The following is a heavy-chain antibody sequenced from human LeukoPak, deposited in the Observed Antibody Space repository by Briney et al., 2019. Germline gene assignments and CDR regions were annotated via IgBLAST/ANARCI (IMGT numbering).Heavy chain of an antibody. J-gene: IGHJ3*02. CDR2: IYYSGST. CDR3: ARFDSSGYYLTLGRRTDAFDI. Sequence: PSETLSLTCTVSGGSISSYYWSWIRQPPGKGLEWIGYIYYSGSTNYNPSLKSRVTISVDTSKNQFSLKLSSVTAADTAVYYCARFDSSGYYLTLGRRTDAFDIWGQGTMVTVSS. V-gene: IGHV4-59*01. D-gene: IGHD3-22*01. CDR1: GGSISSYY.